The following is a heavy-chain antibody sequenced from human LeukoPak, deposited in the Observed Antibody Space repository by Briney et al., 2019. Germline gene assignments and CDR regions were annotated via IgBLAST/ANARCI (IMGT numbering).Heavy chain of an antibody. CDR2: IHNSGTT. D-gene: IGHD3-10*01. Sequence: PSETLSLTCAVSGGPFSGYFWSWIRQSSGKGLEWIGEIHNSGTTNYNPSLNSRVTISEDTSKNQFYLNLSSVTAADTAVYYCARRFYYNLGSFPFDFWGQGTMVTVSS. CDR3: ARRFYYNLGSFPFDF. V-gene: IGHV4-34*01. J-gene: IGHJ4*02. CDR1: GGPFSGYF.